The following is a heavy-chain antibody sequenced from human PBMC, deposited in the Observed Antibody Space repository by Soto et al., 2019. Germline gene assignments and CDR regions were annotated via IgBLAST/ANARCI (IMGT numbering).Heavy chain of an antibody. V-gene: IGHV4-59*01. CDR2: IYYSGST. CDR3: ARLYYDFWSGYSGDAFDI. CDR1: GGSISSYY. D-gene: IGHD3-3*01. J-gene: IGHJ3*02. Sequence: KPSETLSLTCTVSGGSISSYYWSWIRQPPGKGLEWIGYIYYSGSTNYNPSLKSRVTISVDTSKNQFSLKLSSVTAADTAVYYCARLYYDFWSGYSGDAFDIWGQGTMVTVSS.